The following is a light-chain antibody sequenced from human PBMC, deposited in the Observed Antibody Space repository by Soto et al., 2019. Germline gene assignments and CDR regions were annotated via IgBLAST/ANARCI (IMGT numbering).Light chain of an antibody. CDR3: SSYTNRDTVV. CDR1: STDIGSYNF. J-gene: IGLJ2*01. CDR2: DVH. Sequence: QSALTQPGSVSGSPGQTLTISSTGTSTDIGSYNFVSWYQQHPGKAPNLMIYDVHNRPSGVSTRFSGSKSGNTASLTISGLQAEDEAHYYCSSYTNRDTVVFGGGTKLTVL. V-gene: IGLV2-14*01.